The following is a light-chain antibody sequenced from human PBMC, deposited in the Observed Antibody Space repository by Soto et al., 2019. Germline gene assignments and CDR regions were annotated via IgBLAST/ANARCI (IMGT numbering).Light chain of an antibody. Sequence: SYELTQPPSVSVAPGQTARITCGGNNIGSKSMHWYQRKPGQAPVLVVYDDSDRPPGIPDRFCGSNSENTATLTISRVESGDEADDYCQLWDSGSDLRGYVFGTGTKLTVL. J-gene: IGLJ1*01. CDR1: NIGSKS. V-gene: IGLV3-21*02. CDR3: QLWDSGSDLRGYV. CDR2: DDS.